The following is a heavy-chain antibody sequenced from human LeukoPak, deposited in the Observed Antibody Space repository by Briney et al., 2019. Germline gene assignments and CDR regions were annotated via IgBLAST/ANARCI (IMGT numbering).Heavy chain of an antibody. V-gene: IGHV4-34*01. D-gene: IGHD1-26*01. CDR2: IHHSGTT. CDR3: ARGGSYPTSNDY. Sequence: SETLSLTCTVYGGSFSGYYWSWIRRPPGKGLEWIGEIHHSGTTNYNPSLKSRVTISLDASKNQFSLKVSSVTAADTAVYYCARGGSYPTSNDYWGQGTLVTASS. J-gene: IGHJ4*02. CDR1: GGSFSGYY.